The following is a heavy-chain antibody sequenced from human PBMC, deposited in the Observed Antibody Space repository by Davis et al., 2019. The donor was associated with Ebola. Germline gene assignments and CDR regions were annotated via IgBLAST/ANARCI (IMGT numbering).Heavy chain of an antibody. V-gene: IGHV3-11*01. CDR1: GFTFSDYY. D-gene: IGHD1-26*01. CDR2: ISSSGSTI. CDR3: ARGDGGDGATDDAFDI. J-gene: IGHJ3*02. Sequence: GESLKISCAASGFTFSDYYMSWIRQAPGKGLEWVSYISSSGSTIYYADSVKGRFTISRDNAKNSLYLQMNSLRAEDTAVYYCARGDGGDGATDDAFDIWGQGTMVTVSS.